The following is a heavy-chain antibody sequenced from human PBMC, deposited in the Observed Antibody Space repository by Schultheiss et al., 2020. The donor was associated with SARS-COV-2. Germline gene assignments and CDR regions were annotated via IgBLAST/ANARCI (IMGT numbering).Heavy chain of an antibody. J-gene: IGHJ4*02. Sequence: GGSLRLSCAASGFTFSSYIMHWVRQAPGKGLEWVALISENGSNKYYADSVEGRFTISRDNSKNTLYVQMNSLRAEDTAVYYCTSLANWVTMIVAQYYFDYWGQGTLVTVSS. CDR1: GFTFSSYI. D-gene: IGHD3-22*01. CDR3: TSLANWVTMIVAQYYFDY. V-gene: IGHV3-30*01. CDR2: ISENGSNK.